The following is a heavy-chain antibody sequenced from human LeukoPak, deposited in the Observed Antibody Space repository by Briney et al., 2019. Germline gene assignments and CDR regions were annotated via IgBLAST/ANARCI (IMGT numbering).Heavy chain of an antibody. CDR3: VRDPSSWYNFFDY. V-gene: IGHV3-30-3*01. CDR1: GFTFSSYA. Sequence: QPGRSLRLSCAASGFTFSSYAMHWVRQAPGKGLEWVAVISYDGSDIYYGDSVKGRFTISRDNSKNTVYLQMNSLTTEDTAVYYCVRDPSSWYNFFDYWGQGTLVIVSS. J-gene: IGHJ4*01. CDR2: ISYDGSDI. D-gene: IGHD6-13*01.